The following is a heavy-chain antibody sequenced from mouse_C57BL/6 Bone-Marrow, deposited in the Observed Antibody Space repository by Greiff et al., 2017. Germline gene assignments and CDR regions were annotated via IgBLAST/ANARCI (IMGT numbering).Heavy chain of an antibody. CDR1: GYTFTDYE. V-gene: IGHV1-15*01. CDR2: IDPETGGT. D-gene: IGHD5-5*01. CDR3: TRERRLPHYCDD. J-gene: IGHJ2*01. Sequence: QVQLQQSGAELVRPGASVTLSCKASGYTFTDYEMHWVQQTPVHGLEWIGAIDPETGGTAYNQKFKGKAILTADKSSSTAYMELRSLTSEDSAVYYCTRERRLPHYCDDGGQGTTLTVSS.